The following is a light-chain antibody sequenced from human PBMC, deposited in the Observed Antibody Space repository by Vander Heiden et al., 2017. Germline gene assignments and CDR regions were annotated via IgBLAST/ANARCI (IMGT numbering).Light chain of an antibody. CDR2: QDT. J-gene: IGLJ2*01. Sequence: YDLTPPLSVSVSPGHTLTITCPGDKLGDKFACWYQQKPGQSPVLVIYQDTKRPSGIPERFSGSNSGNTATLTISGTQSLDEADYYCQAWDSSIYVVFGGGTRLTVL. CDR3: QAWDSSIYVV. V-gene: IGLV3-1*01. CDR1: KLGDKF.